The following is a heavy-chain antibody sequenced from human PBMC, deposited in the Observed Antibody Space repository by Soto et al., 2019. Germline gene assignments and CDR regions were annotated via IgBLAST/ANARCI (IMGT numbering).Heavy chain of an antibody. J-gene: IGHJ4*02. D-gene: IGHD2-15*01. CDR1: GYTFTGYA. V-gene: IGHV1-3*05. Sequence: QVQLVQSGAEEKKPGASVKVSCKASGYTFTGYAMHWVRQAPGQRLEWMGWINAGNGNTKYSQKFQGRVTITRDTSGSTAYMELSSLISEDTAVYYCARAVAVAADFDYWGQGTLVTVSS. CDR3: ARAVAVAADFDY. CDR2: INAGNGNT.